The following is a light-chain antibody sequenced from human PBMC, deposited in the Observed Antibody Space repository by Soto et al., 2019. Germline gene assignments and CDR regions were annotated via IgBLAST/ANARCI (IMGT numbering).Light chain of an antibody. V-gene: IGKV3-15*01. CDR2: GAS. J-gene: IGKJ1*01. CDR3: QQYNNWPPWT. Sequence: EIVMTQSPATLSVSPGERATLSCRASQSVSSSYLAWYQQKPGQAPRLLILGASTRATGIPARFSGSGSGTEFTLTISSLQSEDFAVYYCQQYNNWPPWTFGQGTKVDIK. CDR1: QSVSSSY.